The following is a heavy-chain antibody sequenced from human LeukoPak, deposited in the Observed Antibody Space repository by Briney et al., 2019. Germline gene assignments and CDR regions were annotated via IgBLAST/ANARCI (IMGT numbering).Heavy chain of an antibody. CDR1: GGSFSKXX. CDR3: ARPGYCSASTCSGXFDX. V-gene: IGHV4-34*01. Sequence: LTXXVYGGSFSKXXWSWIRQPPGKGLEWIGEINXSGGTNYNPSLKSRVTISLDTSKSQISLKLTSVTAADTAVYFCARPGYCSASTCSGXFDXXGQ. CDR2: INXSGGT. J-gene: IGHJ3*02. D-gene: IGHD2-2*01.